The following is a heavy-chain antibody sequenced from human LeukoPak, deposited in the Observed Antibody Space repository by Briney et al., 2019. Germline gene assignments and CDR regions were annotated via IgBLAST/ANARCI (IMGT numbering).Heavy chain of an antibody. V-gene: IGHV4-39*07. D-gene: IGHD6-19*01. J-gene: IGHJ4*02. CDR1: GGSISSSSYY. CDR2: IYHSGST. CDR3: ARDIYSSGWYGGDY. Sequence: SETLSLTCTVSGGSISSSSYYWGWIRQPPGKGLEWIGSIYHSGSTYYNPSLKSRVTISVDTSKNQFSLKLSSVTAADTAVYYCARDIYSSGWYGGDYWGQGTLITVSS.